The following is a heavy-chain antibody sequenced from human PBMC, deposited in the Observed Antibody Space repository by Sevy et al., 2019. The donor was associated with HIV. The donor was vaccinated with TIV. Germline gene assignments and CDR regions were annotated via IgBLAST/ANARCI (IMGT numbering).Heavy chain of an antibody. J-gene: IGHJ6*02. CDR2: ISGSDDTGGDDSI. D-gene: IGHD2-2*01. Sequence: GGSLRLSCTASGFTLSDYYMSWIRQAPGKGLQWISYISGSDDTGGDDSIYYADSVKGRFTISRDNAKNSLYLQMNSLRAEDTDVYYCARDCSSSSCLWGMDVWGQGTTVTVSS. V-gene: IGHV3-11*01. CDR3: ARDCSSSSCLWGMDV. CDR1: GFTLSDYY.